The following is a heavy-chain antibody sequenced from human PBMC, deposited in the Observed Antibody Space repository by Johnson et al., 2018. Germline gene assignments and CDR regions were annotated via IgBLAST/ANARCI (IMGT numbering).Heavy chain of an antibody. J-gene: IGHJ1*01. D-gene: IGHD6-13*01. CDR3: ARDKKGMASSWYTGGYFHH. CDR1: GFTFSSYG. V-gene: IGHV3-30*03. CDR2: ISYDGGNK. Sequence: QVQLVQSGGGVVQPGRSLRLSCAASGFTFSSYGMHWVRQAPGKGLEWVAVISYDGGNKYFADSVKGRFTISRANSKNTLSLQMNSLRAEDTAVYYCARDKKGMASSWYTGGYFHHWGQGTLVTVSS.